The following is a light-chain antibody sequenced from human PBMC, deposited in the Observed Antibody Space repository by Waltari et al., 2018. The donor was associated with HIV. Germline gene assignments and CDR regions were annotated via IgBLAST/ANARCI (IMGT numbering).Light chain of an antibody. CDR3: QSYDGTLSGVV. CDR2: RNN. CDR1: SSTIGAGYD. J-gene: IGLJ2*01. Sequence: QSVLTQPPSVSGAPGQRVTISCTGSSSTIGAGYDVHWYQHHPGTAPTLLIYRNNNRPSGVPDRFSGSKSGTSASLAITGLQPEDEAHYYCQSYDGTLSGVVFGGGTKLTVL. V-gene: IGLV1-40*01.